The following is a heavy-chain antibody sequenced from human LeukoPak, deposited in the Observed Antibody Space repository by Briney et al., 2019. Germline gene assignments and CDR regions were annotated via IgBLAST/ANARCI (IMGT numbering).Heavy chain of an antibody. D-gene: IGHD1-26*01. Sequence: GGTLRLSCAASGFSFSTYGMHWVRQAPGKGLEWVSGISESGGSTFYADSVKGRFTVSRDNAKNTLNLQMTSLRADDTAVYFCAKDLRPNNDYYLGRFDTWDQGTLVTVSS. J-gene: IGHJ5*02. V-gene: IGHV3-23*01. CDR1: GFSFSTYG. CDR2: ISESGGST. CDR3: AKDLRPNNDYYLGRFDT.